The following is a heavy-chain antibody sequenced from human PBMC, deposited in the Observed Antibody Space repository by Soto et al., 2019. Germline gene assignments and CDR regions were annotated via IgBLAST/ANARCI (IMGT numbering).Heavy chain of an antibody. V-gene: IGHV1-18*01. D-gene: IGHD2-2*01. CDR2: ISAYNGNT. CDR3: ARALGYCISTSCITPFDP. J-gene: IGHJ5*02. Sequence: QVQLVQSGAEVKKPGASVKVSCKASGYTFTSYGISWVRQAPGQGLEWMGWISAYNGNTNYAQKLQGRVTMTTDTSTSTAYMELRSLRSDDTAVYYCARALGYCISTSCITPFDPWGQGTLVTVSS. CDR1: GYTFTSYG.